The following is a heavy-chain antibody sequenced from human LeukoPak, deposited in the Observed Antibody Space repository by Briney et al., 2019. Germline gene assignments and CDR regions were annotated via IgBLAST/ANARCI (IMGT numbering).Heavy chain of an antibody. CDR2: ISGNGGMK. CDR1: GFTFSSYC. CDR3: AKRLTCYYYIDS. D-gene: IGHD3-9*01. V-gene: IGHV3-23*01. Sequence: GGSLRLSCAVSGFTFSSYCMSWVRQAPGKGLEWVSAISGNGGMKDYEDSVKGRFTISRDNSKNTLYLQMNSLRAEDTALYYWAKRLTCYYYIDSWGQGTLVTVSS. J-gene: IGHJ4*02.